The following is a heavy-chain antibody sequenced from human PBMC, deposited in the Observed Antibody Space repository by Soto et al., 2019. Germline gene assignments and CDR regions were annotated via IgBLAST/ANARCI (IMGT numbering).Heavy chain of an antibody. CDR1: GYTLTELS. Sequence: ASVKVSCKVSGYTLTELSMHWVRQAPGKGLEWMGGFDPEDGETIYAQKFQGRVTMTGDTSTDTAYMELSSLRSEDTAVYYCATDHVVGATGLDYWGQGTLVTVSS. D-gene: IGHD1-26*01. J-gene: IGHJ4*02. CDR3: ATDHVVGATGLDY. V-gene: IGHV1-24*01. CDR2: FDPEDGET.